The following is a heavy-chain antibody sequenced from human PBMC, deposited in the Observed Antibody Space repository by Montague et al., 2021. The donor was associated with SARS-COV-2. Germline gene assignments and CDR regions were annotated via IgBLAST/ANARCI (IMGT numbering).Heavy chain of an antibody. J-gene: IGHJ4*02. CDR1: GGSISGYY. V-gene: IGHV4-4*07. D-gene: IGHD1-20*01. Sequence: SETLSLTCTVSGGSISGYYWSWFRQSAGKGLEWIGRIYNSGSTSYNPSLKSRVTMSVDTSKNQFSLKLSSVTAADTAVYYCVRDQGRSNWNYPDYWGQGNPGHRLV. CDR2: IYNSGST. CDR3: VRDQGRSNWNYPDY.